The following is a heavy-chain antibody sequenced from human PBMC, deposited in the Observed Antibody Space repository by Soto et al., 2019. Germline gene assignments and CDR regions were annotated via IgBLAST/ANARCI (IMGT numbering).Heavy chain of an antibody. CDR3: ARDLSIVGDSDAFDI. D-gene: IGHD1-26*01. Sequence: ASVKVSCKASGGTFSSYAISWVRQAPGQGLEWMGGIIPIFGTANYAQKFQGRVTITADESTSTAYMELSSLRSEDTAVYYCARDLSIVGDSDAFDIWGQGTMVTVSS. J-gene: IGHJ3*02. CDR2: IIPIFGTA. CDR1: GGTFSSYA. V-gene: IGHV1-69*13.